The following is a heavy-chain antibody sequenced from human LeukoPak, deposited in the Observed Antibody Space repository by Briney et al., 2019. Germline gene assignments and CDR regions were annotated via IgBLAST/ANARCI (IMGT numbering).Heavy chain of an antibody. CDR2: ISYDGSNK. J-gene: IGHJ3*02. D-gene: IGHD3-10*01. Sequence: GGSLRLSCAASGFTFSSYAMHWVRQAPGKGLEWVAVISYDGSNKYYADSVKGRFTISRDNSKNTLYLQMNSLRAEDTAVYYCARDDPGDAFDIWGQGTMVTVSS. CDR1: GFTFSSYA. V-gene: IGHV3-30-3*01. CDR3: ARDDPGDAFDI.